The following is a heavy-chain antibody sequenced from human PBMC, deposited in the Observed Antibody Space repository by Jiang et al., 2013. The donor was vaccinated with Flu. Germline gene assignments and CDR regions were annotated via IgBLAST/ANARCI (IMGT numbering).Heavy chain of an antibody. CDR3: ARERAITMVRGVIIRVFDY. CDR2: ISAYNGNT. Sequence: SGAEVKKPGASVKVSCKASGYTFTSYGISWVRQAPGQGLEWMGWISAYNGNTNYAQKLQGRVTMTTDTSTSTAYMELRSLRSDDTAVYYCARERAITMVRGVIIRVFDYWGQGTLVTVSS. CDR1: GYTFTSYG. D-gene: IGHD3-10*01. V-gene: IGHV1-18*01. J-gene: IGHJ4*02.